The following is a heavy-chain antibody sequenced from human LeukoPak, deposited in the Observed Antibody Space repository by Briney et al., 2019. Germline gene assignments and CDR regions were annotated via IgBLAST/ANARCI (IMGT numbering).Heavy chain of an antibody. Sequence: GGSLRLSCAASGFTFSRSAMTWVRQAPGKGLDWVSSISSSGNTYYADSVKGRFTISRDNSKNMLYLQMNSLRAEDTAVYYCVKGRISEDGLDFWGQGTLVTVSS. CDR2: ISSSGNT. CDR1: GFTFSRSA. V-gene: IGHV3-23*01. D-gene: IGHD6-13*01. CDR3: VKGRISEDGLDF. J-gene: IGHJ4*02.